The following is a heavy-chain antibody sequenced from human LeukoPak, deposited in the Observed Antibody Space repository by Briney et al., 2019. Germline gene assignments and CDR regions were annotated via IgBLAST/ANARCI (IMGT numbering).Heavy chain of an antibody. D-gene: IGHD3-10*01. Sequence: PGGSLRLSCAASGFTFSSYSMNWVRQAPGKGLEWVSSISSSSSYIYYADSVKGRFTIPRDNAKNSLYLQMNSLRAEDTAVYYCARDFTMVRGVILNWFDPWGQGTLVTVSS. CDR2: ISSSSSYI. CDR3: ARDFTMVRGVILNWFDP. J-gene: IGHJ5*02. CDR1: GFTFSSYS. V-gene: IGHV3-21*01.